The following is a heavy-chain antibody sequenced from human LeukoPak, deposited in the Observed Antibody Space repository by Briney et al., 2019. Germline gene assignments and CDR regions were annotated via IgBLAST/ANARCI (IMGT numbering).Heavy chain of an antibody. CDR2: ILYDGTKE. CDR1: GFTFSSYS. D-gene: IGHD5-12*01. CDR3: AREVSGYVTGDAFDI. V-gene: IGHV3-30*03. Sequence: PGGSLRLSCAASGFTFSSYSMNWARQAPVKGLEWVALILYDGTKEYYADSVKGRFTISRDNSKNTLYLQMNSLRADDTAVYYCAREVSGYVTGDAFDIWGQGTVVTVSS. J-gene: IGHJ3*02.